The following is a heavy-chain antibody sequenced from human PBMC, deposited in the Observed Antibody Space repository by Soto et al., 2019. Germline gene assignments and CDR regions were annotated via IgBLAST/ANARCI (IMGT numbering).Heavy chain of an antibody. D-gene: IGHD3-22*01. V-gene: IGHV3-15*01. CDR2: LKSKADGETT. CDR1: GLTFSNAW. J-gene: IGHJ5*02. Sequence: EVQLVESEGDLVKPGGSLRLSCAVSGLTFSNAWMTWVRQAPGKGLEWVGRLKSKADGETTDYAAPVKGRFTISGDDSKNTLYLQMNSLKIEDTAVYYCTTQYYYDNSGSFLTWGQGTLVIVSS. CDR3: TTQYYYDNSGSFLT.